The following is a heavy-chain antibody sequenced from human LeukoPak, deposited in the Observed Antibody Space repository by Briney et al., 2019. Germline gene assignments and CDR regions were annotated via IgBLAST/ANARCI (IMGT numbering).Heavy chain of an antibody. D-gene: IGHD4-17*01. CDR2: ISGSGGSK. CDR1: GFTFGSYA. J-gene: IGHJ4*02. CDR3: ASGMTTVTTDFDY. Sequence: PGGSLRLSCAASGFTFGSYAMSWVRQAPGKGLEWVSGISGSGGSKNYADSVTGRFTISRDNSNNTLYLQMNSLRAEDTAVYYCASGMTTVTTDFDYWGQGTLVTVSS. V-gene: IGHV3-23*01.